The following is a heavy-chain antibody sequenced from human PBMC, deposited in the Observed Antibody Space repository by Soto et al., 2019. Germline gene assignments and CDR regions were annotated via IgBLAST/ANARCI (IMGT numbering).Heavy chain of an antibody. CDR3: ARSGGLDRDFNY. J-gene: IGHJ4*02. CDR1: GGTFSSDS. CDR2: IIPMFDTP. Sequence: QVQLVQSGAEVKKPGSSVKVSCKASGGTFSSDSFSWVRQAPGQGLEWMGGIIPMFDTPIYAQKFQDRVTITADESTSTAYMQLSSLISGDTAVYYCARSGGLDRDFNYWGQGSLVTVSS. D-gene: IGHD2-15*01. V-gene: IGHV1-69*12.